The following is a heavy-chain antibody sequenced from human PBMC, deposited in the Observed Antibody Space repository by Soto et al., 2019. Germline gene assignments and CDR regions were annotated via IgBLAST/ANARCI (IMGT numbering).Heavy chain of an antibody. D-gene: IGHD2-21*01. CDR1: ECVFSIYA. CDR3: AKATSATCTGSICYSFDY. J-gene: IGHJ4*02. Sequence: GGSLRQSCVDSECVFSIYAMSWVRQAPGQRLEWVATFSGGRDTTWHADSVKGRFTVSRDSSKNTLSLQMNSLRPEDTALYYCAKATSATCTGSICYSFDYWGQGTLVTVSS. CDR2: FSGGRDTT. V-gene: IGHV3-23*01.